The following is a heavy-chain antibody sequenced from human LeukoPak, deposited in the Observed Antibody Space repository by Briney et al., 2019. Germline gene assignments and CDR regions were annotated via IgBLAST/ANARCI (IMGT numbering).Heavy chain of an antibody. CDR3: AKVLGIAVAGKVDY. CDR2: LSGSGGST. D-gene: IGHD6-19*01. V-gene: IGHV3-23*01. Sequence: GGSLRLSCAASGLTFSTCAMSWLRQAPGKGLEWVSSLSGSGGSTYYADSVKGRFTISRDNSKNTLYLQMNSLRHEDTAVYYCAKVLGIAVAGKVDYWGQGTLVTVSS. CDR1: GLTFSTCA. J-gene: IGHJ4*02.